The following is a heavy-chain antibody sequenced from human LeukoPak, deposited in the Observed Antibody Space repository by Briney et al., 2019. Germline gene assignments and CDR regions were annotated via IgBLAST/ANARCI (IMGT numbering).Heavy chain of an antibody. V-gene: IGHV4-59*08. D-gene: IGHD6-13*01. J-gene: IGHJ4*02. CDR2: LYYSGST. Sequence: PSETLSLTCTVSGGSISSYYWSWIRQPPGKGLEWIGYLYYSGSTNYNPSLKSRVTISVDTSKNQFSLKLSSVTAADTAVYYWARMGAIGIAAARIMTHFDYWGQGTLVTVSS. CDR1: GGSISSYY. CDR3: ARMGAIGIAAARIMTHFDY.